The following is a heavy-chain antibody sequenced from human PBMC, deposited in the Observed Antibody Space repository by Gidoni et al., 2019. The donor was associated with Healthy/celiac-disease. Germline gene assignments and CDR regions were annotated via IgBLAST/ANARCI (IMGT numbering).Heavy chain of an antibody. V-gene: IGHV3-9*01. CDR2: ISLNSGSI. D-gene: IGHD5-12*01. Sequence: EVQLVESGGGLVQPGRSLSLSCAAPGFPFDDYAMHWVRQDPGKGLEWVSGISLNSGSIGYADSVKGRFTISRDNAKNSLYLQMNSLRAEDTALYYCAKEFGRDGYNPNFDYWGQGTLVTVSS. J-gene: IGHJ4*02. CDR1: GFPFDDYA. CDR3: AKEFGRDGYNPNFDY.